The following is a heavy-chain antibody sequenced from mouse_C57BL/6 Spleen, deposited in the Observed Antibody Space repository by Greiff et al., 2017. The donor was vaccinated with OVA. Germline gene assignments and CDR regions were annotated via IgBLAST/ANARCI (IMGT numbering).Heavy chain of an antibody. CDR1: GYPFTSYW. CDR3: ARRTTVVANAMDY. J-gene: IGHJ4*01. V-gene: IGHV1-55*01. Sequence: QVQLQQPGAELVKPGASVKMSCKASGYPFTSYWITWVKQRPGQGLEWIGDIYPGSGSTNYNEKFKSKATLTVDTSSSTAYMQLSSLTSEDSAVYYCARRTTVVANAMDYWGQGTSVTVSS. CDR2: IYPGSGST. D-gene: IGHD1-1*01.